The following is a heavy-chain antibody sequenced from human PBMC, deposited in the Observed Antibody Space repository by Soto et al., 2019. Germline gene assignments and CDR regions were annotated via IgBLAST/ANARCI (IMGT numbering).Heavy chain of an antibody. J-gene: IGHJ6*02. CDR3: ARGGRYDILTGYPFYGMDV. Sequence: KPSETLSLTCTVSGGSVSSESHYWSWIRHTPGKGLEWIGYIYYTGSTNYNPSLKGRVTMSVDTSRDQVSLRLRSVTRADTAVYYCARGGRYDILTGYPFYGMDVWGQGTTVTVSS. CDR2: IYYTGST. D-gene: IGHD3-9*01. CDR1: GGSVSSESHY. V-gene: IGHV4-61*01.